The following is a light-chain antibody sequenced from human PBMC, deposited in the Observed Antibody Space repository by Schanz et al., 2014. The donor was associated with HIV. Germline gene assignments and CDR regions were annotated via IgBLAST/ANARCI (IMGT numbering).Light chain of an antibody. CDR3: AGWDDSLDGWV. J-gene: IGLJ3*02. CDR1: SSNIGSKT. Sequence: QSVLTQPPSASGTPGQRVTISCSGSSSNIGSKTVNWYQQLPGTAPKLLIYNNNQRPSGVPDRFSGSKSGTSGSLAISGLQSEDDADYYCAGWDDSLDGWVFGGGTKLTVL. CDR2: NNN. V-gene: IGLV1-44*01.